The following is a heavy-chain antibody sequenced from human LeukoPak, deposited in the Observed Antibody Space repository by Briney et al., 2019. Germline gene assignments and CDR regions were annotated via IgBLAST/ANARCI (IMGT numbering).Heavy chain of an antibody. CDR2: IYTSGST. CDR3: ARDRGQWLVDWYFDL. Sequence: PSETLSLTCTVSGCSISSGSYYWSWIRQPAGKGLEWIGRIYTSGSTNYNPSLKSRVTISVDTSKNQFSLKLSSVTAADTAVYYCARDRGQWLVDWYFDLWGRGTLVTVSS. CDR1: GCSISSGSYY. D-gene: IGHD6-19*01. V-gene: IGHV4-61*02. J-gene: IGHJ2*01.